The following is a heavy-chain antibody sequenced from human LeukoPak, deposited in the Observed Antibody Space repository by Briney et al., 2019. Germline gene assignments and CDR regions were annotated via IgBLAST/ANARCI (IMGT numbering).Heavy chain of an antibody. CDR2: IYYSGST. J-gene: IGHJ4*02. CDR3: ASFPYYDSSGYSDY. Sequence: SETLSLTCTVSGGSISSYYWSWIRQPPGKGLEWIGYIYYSGSTNYNPSLKSRVTISVDTSKNQFSLKLSSVTAADTAVYYCASFPYYDSSGYSDYWGQGTLVTVSS. CDR1: GGSISSYY. D-gene: IGHD3-22*01. V-gene: IGHV4-59*08.